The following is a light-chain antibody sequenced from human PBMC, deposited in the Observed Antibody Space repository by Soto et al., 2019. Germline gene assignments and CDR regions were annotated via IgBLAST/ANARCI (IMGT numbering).Light chain of an antibody. CDR3: QQLFDSPIT. CDR2: DAS. Sequence: IRMTQSPSSLSGSXGDRVTISCQPSLHINICLNWYQHQPGKAPKLXXFDASNLAQGVPSRFSATVSATEFSPTITSRQPEDFATYYRQQLFDSPITFGQGTRLEIK. CDR1: LHINIC. J-gene: IGKJ5*01. V-gene: IGKV1-33*01.